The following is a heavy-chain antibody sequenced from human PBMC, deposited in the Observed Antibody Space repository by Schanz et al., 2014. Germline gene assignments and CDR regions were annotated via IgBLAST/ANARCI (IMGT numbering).Heavy chain of an antibody. V-gene: IGHV4-59*01. CDR1: SASIRTYY. Sequence: QVQLQESGPGLVKPSETLSLTCTVSSASIRTYYWSWIRQPPGKGLEWIGYIYYSGSTTYNPSLKSRVTISVDPSKKQFSLNLSSVTAADTAVYYCARGRVVPAAPEFDYWGQGILVTVSS. CDR2: IYYSGST. CDR3: ARGRVVPAAPEFDY. D-gene: IGHD2-2*01. J-gene: IGHJ4*02.